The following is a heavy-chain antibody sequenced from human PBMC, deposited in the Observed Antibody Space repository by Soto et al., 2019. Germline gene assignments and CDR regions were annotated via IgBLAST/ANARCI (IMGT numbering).Heavy chain of an antibody. CDR1: GGSISSSSYY. D-gene: IGHD3-16*01. CDR2: IYYSGST. V-gene: IGHV4-39*01. Sequence: QLQLQESGPGLVKPSETLSLTCTVSGGSISSSSYYWGWIRQPPGKGLEWIGSIYYSGSTYYNPSLKSRVTIPVDTSKNQFSLKLSSVTAADTAVYYCARMITFGGADDYWGQGTLVTVSS. J-gene: IGHJ4*02. CDR3: ARMITFGGADDY.